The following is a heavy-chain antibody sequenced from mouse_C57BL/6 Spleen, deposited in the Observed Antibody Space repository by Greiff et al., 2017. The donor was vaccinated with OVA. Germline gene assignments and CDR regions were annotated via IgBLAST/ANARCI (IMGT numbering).Heavy chain of an antibody. Sequence: QVQLQQPGAELVMPGASVKLSCKASGYTFTSYWMHWVKQRPGQGLEWIGEIDPSDSYTNYNQKFKGKSTLTVDKSSSTANMQLSSLTSEDSAVYYCARGGDGDDYWGQGTTLTVSS. CDR1: GYTFTSYW. CDR3: ARGGDGDDY. V-gene: IGHV1-69*01. CDR2: IDPSDSYT. J-gene: IGHJ2*01. D-gene: IGHD3-3*01.